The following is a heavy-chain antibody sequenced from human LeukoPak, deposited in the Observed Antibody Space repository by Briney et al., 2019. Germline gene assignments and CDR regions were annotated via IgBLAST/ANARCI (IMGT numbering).Heavy chain of an antibody. V-gene: IGHV4-34*01. D-gene: IGHD3-3*01. CDR1: GGSFSGYY. CDR3: ARGPSFITTLWSGYYDY. Sequence: PSETLSLTCAVYGGSFSGYYWSWIRQPPGKGLEWIGEINHSGSTNYNSSLKSRVTISVDTSKNQFSLKLSSVTAADTAVYYCARGPSFITTLWSGYYDYWGQGTLVTVSS. CDR2: INHSGST. J-gene: IGHJ4*02.